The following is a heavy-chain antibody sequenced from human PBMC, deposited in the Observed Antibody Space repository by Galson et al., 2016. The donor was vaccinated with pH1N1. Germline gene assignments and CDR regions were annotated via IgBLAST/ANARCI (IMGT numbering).Heavy chain of an antibody. CDR1: GGSISSGSYF. Sequence: LSLTCTVSGGSISSGSYFWSWIRQPVGKRLEWIGRIYASGSTAYNPSLKSRVTMSVDPSKNQFSLKLNSVTAADTAVYYRARGNGYYYGSGNFKLSVFPTGIDYWGQGTLVTVSS. CDR2: IYASGST. V-gene: IGHV4-61*02. CDR3: ARGNGYYYGSGNFKLSVFPTGIDY. D-gene: IGHD3-10*01. J-gene: IGHJ4*02.